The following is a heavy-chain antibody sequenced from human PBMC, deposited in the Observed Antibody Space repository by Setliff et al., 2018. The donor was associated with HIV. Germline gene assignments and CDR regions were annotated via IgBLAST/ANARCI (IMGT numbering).Heavy chain of an antibody. CDR1: GFTFSNYA. Sequence: GGSLRLSCAASGFTFSNYAMHWVRQAPGKGLEWVAVIPYDGSHEYYVDSVKGRFTISRDNSKNTLFLQMNSLRPEDTAVYYCARDPILGGPDFFDYWGQGTLVTVSS. D-gene: IGHD1-26*01. J-gene: IGHJ4*02. CDR3: ARDPILGGPDFFDY. CDR2: IPYDGSHE. V-gene: IGHV3-30*04.